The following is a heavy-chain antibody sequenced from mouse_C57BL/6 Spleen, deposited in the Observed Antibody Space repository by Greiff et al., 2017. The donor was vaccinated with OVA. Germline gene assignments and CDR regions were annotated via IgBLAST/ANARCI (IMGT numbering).Heavy chain of an antibody. CDR3: ESAYYSALRRGYFDV. V-gene: IGHV1-55*01. CDR1: GYTFTSYW. D-gene: IGHD2-10*01. J-gene: IGHJ1*03. Sequence: QVQLQQPGAELVKPGASVKMSCKASGYTFTSYWITWVKQRPGQGLEWIGDIYPGSGSTNYNEKFKSKATLTVDTSSSTAYMQLSSLTSAASAVYYCESAYYSALRRGYFDVWGTGTTVTVSS. CDR2: IYPGSGST.